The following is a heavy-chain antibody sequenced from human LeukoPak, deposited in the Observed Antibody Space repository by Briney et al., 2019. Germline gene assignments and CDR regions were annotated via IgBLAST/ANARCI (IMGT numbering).Heavy chain of an antibody. Sequence: GASVKVSCKASGGTFSSYAISWVRQAPGQGLEWMGRIIPILGIANYAQKFQGRVTITADKSTSTAYMELSSLRSEDTAVYYCAKRGDYVEAHYGMDVWGQGTTVTVSS. D-gene: IGHD4-17*01. J-gene: IGHJ6*02. V-gene: IGHV1-69*04. CDR2: IIPILGIA. CDR3: AKRGDYVEAHYGMDV. CDR1: GGTFSSYA.